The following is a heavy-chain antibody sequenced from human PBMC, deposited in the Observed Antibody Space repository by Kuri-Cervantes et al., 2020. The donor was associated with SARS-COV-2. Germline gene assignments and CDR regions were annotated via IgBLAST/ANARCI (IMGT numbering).Heavy chain of an antibody. CDR1: GFTFSDYY. CDR3: ASPLCCSSNSCYLERSHDAFDI. Sequence: GESLKISCAASGFTFSDYYMNWIRQAPGKGLEWVSYISSSGSTIYYADSAKGRFTISRDNAKNSLYLQMNSLRDEDTAVYYCASPLCCSSNSCYLERSHDAFDIWGQGTMVTVSS. V-gene: IGHV3-11*04. D-gene: IGHD2-2*01. CDR2: ISSSGSTI. J-gene: IGHJ3*02.